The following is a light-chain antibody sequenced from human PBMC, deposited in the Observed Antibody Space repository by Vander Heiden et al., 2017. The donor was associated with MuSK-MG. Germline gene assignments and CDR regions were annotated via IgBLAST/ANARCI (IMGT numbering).Light chain of an antibody. Sequence: EIVMKPSPATLSLSPGERATLSRKASQSISRSLAWYQQRPGQAPRLLSQDASKSATGIPDRVSGSGSGTEFTLTIRSLQAEDFAVYYCQQYMDWPRTFGQGTKVEIK. CDR2: DAS. CDR1: QSISRS. V-gene: IGKV3-15*01. J-gene: IGKJ1*01. CDR3: QQYMDWPRT.